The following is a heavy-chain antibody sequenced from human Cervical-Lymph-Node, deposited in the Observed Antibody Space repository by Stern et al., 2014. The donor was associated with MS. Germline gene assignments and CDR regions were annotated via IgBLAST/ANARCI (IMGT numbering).Heavy chain of an antibody. J-gene: IGHJ4*02. V-gene: IGHV1-18*04. Sequence: VQLVQSGSELKKPGASVKVSCKASGYTFRTYGISWIRQAPGQGLEWMGWISADNGNTHYAHNVQGRVTMTTDTSTSTAYMELRSLRSDDTALYYCARDERDYFDSSGHPDYYFDYWGQGTLVTVSS. D-gene: IGHD3-22*01. CDR3: ARDERDYFDSSGHPDYYFDY. CDR2: ISADNGNT. CDR1: GYTFRTYG.